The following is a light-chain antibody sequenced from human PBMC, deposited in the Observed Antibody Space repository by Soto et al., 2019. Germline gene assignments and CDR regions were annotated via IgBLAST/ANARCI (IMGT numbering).Light chain of an antibody. J-gene: IGLJ7*01. Sequence: QSALTQPASVSGYLGQSITISCTGTSSDVGGYNYVSWYQHHPGRAPKLLIYEVNTRPSGVSSHFSGSKSGNTASLTIAGLQAEDEADYYCSSYTDTSTFVFGTGTQLTVL. V-gene: IGLV2-14*01. CDR1: SSDVGGYNY. CDR2: EVN. CDR3: SSYTDTSTFV.